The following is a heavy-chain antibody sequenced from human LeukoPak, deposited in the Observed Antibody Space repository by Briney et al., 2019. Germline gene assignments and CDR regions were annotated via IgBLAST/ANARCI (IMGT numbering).Heavy chain of an antibody. D-gene: IGHD1-26*01. J-gene: IGHJ4*02. CDR3: ARLASGSYFALNFDY. Sequence: GASVKVSCKASGYTFTGYYMHWVRQAPGQGLEWMGWINPNSGGTNYAQKFQGRVTMTRDTSISTAYMELSRLRSDDTAVYYCARLASGSYFALNFDYWGQGTLVTVSS. V-gene: IGHV1-2*02. CDR2: INPNSGGT. CDR1: GYTFTGYY.